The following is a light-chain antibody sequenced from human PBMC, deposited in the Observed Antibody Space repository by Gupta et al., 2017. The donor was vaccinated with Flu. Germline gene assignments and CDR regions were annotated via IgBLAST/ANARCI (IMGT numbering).Light chain of an antibody. CDR3: NSRDSSGNLV. CDR1: SLRSYY. Sequence: LGKTVRITCQGDSLRSYYASWYQQKPGQAPVLVIYGKNNRPSGIPDRFSGSSSGNTASLTITGAQAEDEADYYCNSRDSSGNLVFGGGTKLTVL. V-gene: IGLV3-19*01. CDR2: GKN. J-gene: IGLJ2*01.